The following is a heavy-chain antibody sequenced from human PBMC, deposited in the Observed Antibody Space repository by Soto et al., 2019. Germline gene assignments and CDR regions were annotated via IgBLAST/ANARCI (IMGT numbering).Heavy chain of an antibody. CDR1: GYTFTSYG. CDR2: ISAYNGNT. J-gene: IGHJ4*02. D-gene: IGHD5-18*01. CDR3: ARAAKGPSTTWIQLWDFDY. Sequence: QVQLVQSGAEVKKPGASVKVSCKASGYTFTSYGISWVRQAPGQGLEWMGWISAYNGNTNYAQKLQGRVTMTTDTSTSTAYMELRSLRSDDTAVYYCARAAKGPSTTWIQLWDFDYWGQGTLVTVSS. V-gene: IGHV1-18*01.